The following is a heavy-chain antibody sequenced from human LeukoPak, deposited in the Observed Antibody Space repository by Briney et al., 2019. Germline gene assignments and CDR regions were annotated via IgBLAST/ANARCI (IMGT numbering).Heavy chain of an antibody. CDR1: GYTFTGYY. D-gene: IGHD3-16*02. J-gene: IGHJ4*02. CDR2: INPNSGGT. Sequence: VASVKVSCKASGYTFTGYYMHWVRRAPGQGLEWMGWINPNSGGTNYAQKFQGRVTMTRDTSISTAYMELSRLRSDDTAVYYCARAPANYDYVWGSYREYYFDYWGQGTLVTVSS. V-gene: IGHV1-2*02. CDR3: ARAPANYDYVWGSYREYYFDY.